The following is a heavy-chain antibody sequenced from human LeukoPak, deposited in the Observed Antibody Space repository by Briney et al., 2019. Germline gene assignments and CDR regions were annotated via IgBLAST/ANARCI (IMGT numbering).Heavy chain of an antibody. Sequence: GGSLRLSCAASGFTFSSYWIHWVRQAPGKGLVWVSRINSDGSSTSYADSVKRRFTISRDNAKNTLYLQMNSLRAEDTAVYYCTRGGRGFYGVDVWGQGTTVTVSS. CDR2: INSDGSST. J-gene: IGHJ6*02. CDR1: GFTFSSYW. D-gene: IGHD1-26*01. V-gene: IGHV3-74*01. CDR3: TRGGRGFYGVDV.